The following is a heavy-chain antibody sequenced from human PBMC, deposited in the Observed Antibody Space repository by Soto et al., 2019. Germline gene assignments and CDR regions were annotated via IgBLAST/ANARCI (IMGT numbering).Heavy chain of an antibody. J-gene: IGHJ4*02. CDR1: GGTFSSYA. Sequence: QVQLVQSGAEVKKPGSSVKVSCKASGGTFSSYAISWVRQAPGQGLEWMGGIIPIFGTANYAQTFQGRVTITADESPSTFYMELSSLRAADTAVYYCARDRGSSSPFDYWGQGTLVTVSS. V-gene: IGHV1-69*01. CDR2: IIPIFGTA. D-gene: IGHD6-6*01. CDR3: ARDRGSSSPFDY.